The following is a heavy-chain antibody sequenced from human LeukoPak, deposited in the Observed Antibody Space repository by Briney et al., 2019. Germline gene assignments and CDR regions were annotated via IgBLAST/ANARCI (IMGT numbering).Heavy chain of an antibody. V-gene: IGHV1-2*02. Sequence: GASVEVSCKASEYTXTDYYMHGVRQAPGQGLEWMGWISPNSGGTNDEQKFQGRVTMTRDTSISTAYMELSRLRSDDTAVYYCARGASYYYVSCEYWGQGTLVTVSS. CDR2: ISPNSGGT. CDR1: EYTXTDYY. CDR3: ARGASYYYVSCEY. J-gene: IGHJ4*02. D-gene: IGHD3-22*01.